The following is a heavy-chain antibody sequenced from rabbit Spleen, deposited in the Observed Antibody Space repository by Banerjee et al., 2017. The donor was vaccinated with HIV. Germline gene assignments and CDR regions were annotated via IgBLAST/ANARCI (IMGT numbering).Heavy chain of an antibody. CDR3: ARDTSSSFSSYGMDL. CDR1: GFSFSGDSY. V-gene: IGHV1S45*01. J-gene: IGHJ3*01. CDR2: IDAGSSGFT. D-gene: IGHD1-1*01. Sequence: QEQLEESGGGLVKPEGSLTLTCRASGFSFSGDSYMCWVRQAPGRGLEWIACIDAGSSGFTYFASWAKGRFTISKTSSTTVTLQMTSLTAADTATYFCARDTSSSFSSYGMDLWGQGTLVTVS.